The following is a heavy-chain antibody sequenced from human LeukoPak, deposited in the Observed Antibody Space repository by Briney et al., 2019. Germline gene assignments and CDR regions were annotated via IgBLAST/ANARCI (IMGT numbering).Heavy chain of an antibody. J-gene: IGHJ4*02. CDR1: GGSISSSSYY. CDR2: IYYSGST. CDR3: ARMTTVVRGLDY. Sequence: SETLSLTCTVSGGSISSSSYYWGWIRQPPGKGLEWIGSIYYSGSTYYNPSLKSRVTISVDTSKNQFSLKLSSVTAADTAVYYCARMTTVVRGLDYWGQGTLVTVSS. V-gene: IGHV4-39*07. D-gene: IGHD4-23*01.